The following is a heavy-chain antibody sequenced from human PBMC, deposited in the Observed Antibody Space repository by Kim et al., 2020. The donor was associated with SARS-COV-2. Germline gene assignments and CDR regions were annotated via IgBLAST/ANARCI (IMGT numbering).Heavy chain of an antibody. CDR2: ISAYNGNT. J-gene: IGHJ6*03. CDR1: GYTFTSYG. Sequence: ASVKVSCKASGYTFTSYGISWVRQAPGQGLEWMGWISAYNGNTNYAQKLQGRVTMTTDTSTSTAYMELRSLRSDDTAVYYCARGATYYDFWSGYYLWNGGGPPIEYYYMDVWGKGTTVTVSS. CDR3: ARGATYYDFWSGYYLWNGGGPPIEYYYMDV. V-gene: IGHV1-18*01. D-gene: IGHD3-3*01.